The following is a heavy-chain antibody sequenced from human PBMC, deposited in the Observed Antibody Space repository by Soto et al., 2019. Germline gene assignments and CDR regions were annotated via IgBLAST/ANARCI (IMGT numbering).Heavy chain of an antibody. D-gene: IGHD3-22*01. CDR3: AAWYYYDSSGLIFDY. CDR2: IVVGSGNT. Sequence: SVKVSCKASGFTFTSSAVQWVRQARGQRLEWIGWIVVGSGNTNYAQKFQERVTITRDMSTSTAYMELSSLRSEDTAVYYCAAWYYYDSSGLIFDYWGQGTLVTVSS. CDR1: GFTFTSSA. V-gene: IGHV1-58*01. J-gene: IGHJ4*02.